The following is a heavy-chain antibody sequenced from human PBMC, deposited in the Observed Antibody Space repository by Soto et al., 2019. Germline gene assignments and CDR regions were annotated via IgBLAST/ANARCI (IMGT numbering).Heavy chain of an antibody. J-gene: IGHJ4*02. CDR3: ARSGQLFDY. V-gene: IGHV4-34*01. Sequence: QVQLQQWGAGLLKPSETLSLTCAVYGGSFSDYYWSWIRQPPGKGLEWIGEINHSGHTNYNPSLKSRVTISVDTSRNQFSLKLSSVTAADTAVYYCARSGQLFDYWGQGTLLNVSS. CDR1: GGSFSDYY. CDR2: INHSGHT. D-gene: IGHD1-1*01.